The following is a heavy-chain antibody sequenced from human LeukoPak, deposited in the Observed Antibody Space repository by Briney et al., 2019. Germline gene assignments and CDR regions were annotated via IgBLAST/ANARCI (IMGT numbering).Heavy chain of an antibody. D-gene: IGHD2-15*01. CDR1: GVTFSDDY. V-gene: IGHV3-11*06. CDR3: VRHTRTAAF. CDR2: IGGSGSDT. Sequence: PGGSLRLSCAASGVTFSDDYMTWIRQVPGKGLESIAYIGGSGSDTNYADSVRGRFTISRDNARSSLFLQMNSLTAEDSAVYFCVRHTRTAAFWGQGALVTVSS. J-gene: IGHJ4*02.